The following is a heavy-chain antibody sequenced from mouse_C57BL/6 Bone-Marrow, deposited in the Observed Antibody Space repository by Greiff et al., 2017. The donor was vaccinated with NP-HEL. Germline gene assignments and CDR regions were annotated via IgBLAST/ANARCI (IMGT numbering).Heavy chain of an antibody. CDR1: GYAFSSSW. Sequence: QVQLQQSGPELVKPGASVKISCKASGYAFSSSWMNWVKQRPGKGLEWIGRIYPGDGDTNYNGKFKGKATLTADKSSSTAYMQLSSLTSEDSAVYFCANPNSSDYAMDYWGQGTSVTVSS. D-gene: IGHD3-2*02. CDR3: ANPNSSDYAMDY. CDR2: IYPGDGDT. V-gene: IGHV1-82*01. J-gene: IGHJ4*01.